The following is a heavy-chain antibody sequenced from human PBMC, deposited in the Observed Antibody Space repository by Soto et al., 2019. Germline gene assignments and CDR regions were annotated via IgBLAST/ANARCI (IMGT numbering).Heavy chain of an antibody. D-gene: IGHD1-1*01. CDR3: AREFSNSPEAFDS. CDR1: GGSVNSDSYY. V-gene: IGHV4-61*01. J-gene: IGHJ4*02. Sequence: LSLTCTVSGGSVNSDSYYWSWIRQPPGRGLEWIGYIYYTGSTNYNPSLKSRVTISVDTSRNQFSLKLSSVTAADTAVYYCAREFSNSPEAFDSWGQGSLVTVSS. CDR2: IYYTGST.